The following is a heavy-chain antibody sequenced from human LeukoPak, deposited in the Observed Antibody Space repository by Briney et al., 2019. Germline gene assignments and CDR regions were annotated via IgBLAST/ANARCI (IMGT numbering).Heavy chain of an antibody. Sequence: GESLKISCKGSGYSFTSYWIGWVRQMPGKGLEWMGIIYPGDSDTRYSPSFQGQVTISADKSISTAYLQWSSLKASDTAMYYCARLIPGGNSVHAFDIWGQGTMVTVSS. CDR3: ARLIPGGNSVHAFDI. CDR2: IYPGDSDT. J-gene: IGHJ3*02. V-gene: IGHV5-51*01. CDR1: GYSFTSYW. D-gene: IGHD4-23*01.